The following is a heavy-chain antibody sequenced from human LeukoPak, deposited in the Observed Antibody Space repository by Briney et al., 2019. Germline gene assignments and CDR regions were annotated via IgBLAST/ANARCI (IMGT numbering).Heavy chain of an antibody. V-gene: IGHV4-59*12. CDR2: IYYSGST. CDR3: ARVSYGGSSGYYYYMDV. D-gene: IGHD4-23*01. Sequence: SETLSLTCTVSGGSISSYYWSWIRQPPGKGLEWIAYIYYSGSTDYNPSLKSRVTMSVDTSKNQFSLKLSSVAAADTAVYYCARVSYGGSSGYYYYMDVWGKGTTVTVSS. J-gene: IGHJ6*03. CDR1: GGSISSYY.